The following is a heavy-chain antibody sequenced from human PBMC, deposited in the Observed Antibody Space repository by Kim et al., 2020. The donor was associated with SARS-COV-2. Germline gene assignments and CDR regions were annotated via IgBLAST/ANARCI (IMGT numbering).Heavy chain of an antibody. D-gene: IGHD3-10*01. Sequence: ASVKVSCKASGYTFTSYGISWVRQAPGQGLEWMGWISAYNGNTNYAQKLQGRVTMTTDTSTSTAYMELRSLRSDDTAVYYCARDQQRFGDYYYGMDVWGQGTTVTVSS. CDR3: ARDQQRFGDYYYGMDV. CDR2: ISAYNGNT. J-gene: IGHJ6*02. CDR1: GYTFTSYG. V-gene: IGHV1-18*01.